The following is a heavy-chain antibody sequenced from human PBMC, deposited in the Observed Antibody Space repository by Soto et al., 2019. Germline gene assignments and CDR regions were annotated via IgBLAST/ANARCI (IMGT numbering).Heavy chain of an antibody. V-gene: IGHV3-23*01. J-gene: IGHJ4*02. CDR2: ISGGGGST. CDR1: GFTFSSYA. D-gene: IGHD4-17*01. CDR3: AKGFDYGDLLAPVGY. Sequence: EVQLLESGGGLVQPGGSLRLSCAPYGFTFSSYAMSWVRQAPGKGLEWVSTISGGGGSTYYADSVKGRFTISRDNSKNTLYLQMNSLRVEDTAVYYCAKGFDYGDLLAPVGYWGQGTLVTVSS.